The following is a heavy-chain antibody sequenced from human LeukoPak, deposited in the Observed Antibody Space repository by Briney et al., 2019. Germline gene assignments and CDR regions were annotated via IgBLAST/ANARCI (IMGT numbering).Heavy chain of an antibody. V-gene: IGHV4-59*08. Sequence: SETLSLTCTVSDGSITSYYWNWIRQPPGKGLEWIGNIYNSGSTDYNPFLKSRVTISLNTSKNQISLKLSSVTAADTAVYYCARHGAFYYFDYWGQGTLVTVSS. CDR3: ARHGAFYYFDY. CDR1: DGSITSYY. D-gene: IGHD1-26*01. CDR2: IYNSGST. J-gene: IGHJ4*02.